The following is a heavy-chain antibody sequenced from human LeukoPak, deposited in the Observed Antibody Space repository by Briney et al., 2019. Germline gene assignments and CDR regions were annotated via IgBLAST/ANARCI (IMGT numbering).Heavy chain of an antibody. V-gene: IGHV3-7*01. D-gene: IGHD2-2*01. J-gene: IGHJ4*02. Sequence: GGSLRLSCAASGFPFTSHWLSWFRQSPGRGLEWVAHINSDGSEKNYVDSVKGRFTISRDNARNSQFLQMNSLRAEDTAVYYCARAPTVLVGYCSSSSCQADYWGQGTLVTVSS. CDR1: GFPFTSHW. CDR2: INSDGSEK. CDR3: ARAPTVLVGYCSSSSCQADY.